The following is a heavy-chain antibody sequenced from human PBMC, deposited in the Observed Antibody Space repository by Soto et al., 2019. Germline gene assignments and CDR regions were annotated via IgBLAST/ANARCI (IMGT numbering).Heavy chain of an antibody. CDR1: GFTFSSYW. J-gene: IGHJ5*02. Sequence: GGSLRLSCAASGFTFSSYWMSWVRQAPGKGLEWVANIKQDGSEKYYVDSVKGRFTISRDNAKNSLYLQMNSLRAEDTAVYYCARLLGYCSSTSCYNGWFDPWGQGTLVTVSS. CDR3: ARLLGYCSSTSCYNGWFDP. V-gene: IGHV3-7*01. D-gene: IGHD2-2*02. CDR2: IKQDGSEK.